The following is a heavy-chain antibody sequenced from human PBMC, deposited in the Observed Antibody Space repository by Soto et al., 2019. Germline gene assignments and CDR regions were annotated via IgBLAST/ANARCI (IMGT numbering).Heavy chain of an antibody. CDR3: GKTCSGGTCSFDY. D-gene: IGHD2-15*01. Sequence: GGSLRLSCAASGFTVSSNYMSWVRQAPGKGLEWVSVIYSGGCPYYADSVKGRCTVSRANYENTLELRQNSLRDEDTEGYCCGKTCSGGTCSFDYWGQGTLVTVSS. CDR1: GFTVSSNY. V-gene: IGHV3-66*01. J-gene: IGHJ4*02. CDR2: IYSGGCP.